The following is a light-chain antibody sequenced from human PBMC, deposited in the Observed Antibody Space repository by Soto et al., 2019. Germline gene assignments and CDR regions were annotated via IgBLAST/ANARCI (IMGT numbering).Light chain of an antibody. CDR3: SSYTSSSTYV. CDR1: RSDVGGYNY. CDR2: EVS. V-gene: IGLV2-14*01. Sequence: QSVLTQPASVSGSPGQSITISCTGTRSDVGGYNYVSWYQQHPGKAPKLMIYEVSNRPSGVSNRFSGSKSGNTGSLTISGLQAEDEADYYCSSYTSSSTYVFGTGTKLTVL. J-gene: IGLJ1*01.